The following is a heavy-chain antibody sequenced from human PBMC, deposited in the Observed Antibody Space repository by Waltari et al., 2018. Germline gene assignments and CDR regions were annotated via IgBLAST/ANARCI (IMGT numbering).Heavy chain of an antibody. V-gene: IGHV5-51*01. CDR1: GYTLTKYR. J-gene: IGHJ4*01. CDR3: ARRRSVTGAPFDS. Sequence: EVHLMQSGAALKTPGASLKLSCQVSGYTLTKYRICWLRQLPGKGLEWLGILSPSDFNNRYSPSFEGQVTISVDKSINTAYLHWASLEASDTAIYYCARRRSVTGAPFDSWGQGTLVTVSS. D-gene: IGHD1-26*01. CDR2: LSPSDFNN.